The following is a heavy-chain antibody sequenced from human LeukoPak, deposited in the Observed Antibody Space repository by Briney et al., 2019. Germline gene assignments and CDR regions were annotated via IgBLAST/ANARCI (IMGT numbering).Heavy chain of an antibody. J-gene: IGHJ4*02. CDR2: IIPVLGIA. CDR1: GYTFTSYD. Sequence: GASVKVSCKASGYTFTSYDINWVRQAPGQGLEWMGRIIPVLGIANYAQKFQGRVTITADKSTSTAYMELSSLRSEDTAVYYCARDRRTERLTGDRLHYFDYWGQGTLVTVSS. D-gene: IGHD7-27*01. V-gene: IGHV1-69*04. CDR3: ARDRRTERLTGDRLHYFDY.